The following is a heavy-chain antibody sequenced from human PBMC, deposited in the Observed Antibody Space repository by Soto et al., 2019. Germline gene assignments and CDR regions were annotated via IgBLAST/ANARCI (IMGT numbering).Heavy chain of an antibody. D-gene: IGHD4-17*01. CDR3: ANDYGDYEVAFDI. J-gene: IGHJ3*02. V-gene: IGHV3-30*18. Sequence: PGGSLRLSCAASGFTFSSYGMHWVRQAPGKGLEWVAVISYDGSNKYYADSVKGRFTISRDNSKNTLYLQMNSLRAEDTAVYYCANDYGDYEVAFDIWGQGTMVTVS. CDR1: GFTFSSYG. CDR2: ISYDGSNK.